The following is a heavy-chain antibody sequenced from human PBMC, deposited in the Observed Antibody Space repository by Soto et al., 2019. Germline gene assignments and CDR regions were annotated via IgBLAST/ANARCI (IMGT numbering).Heavy chain of an antibody. J-gene: IGHJ4*02. V-gene: IGHV1-18*01. Sequence: ASVKVSCKASGYTFTSYGISWVRQAPGQGLEWMGWISAYNGNTNYAQKLQGRVTMTTDTSTSTAYMELRSLRSDDTAVYYCARTAGGFITMGTGPYDYWGQGTLVTVSS. CDR1: GYTFTSYG. CDR3: ARTAGGFITMGTGPYDY. D-gene: IGHD3-10*01. CDR2: ISAYNGNT.